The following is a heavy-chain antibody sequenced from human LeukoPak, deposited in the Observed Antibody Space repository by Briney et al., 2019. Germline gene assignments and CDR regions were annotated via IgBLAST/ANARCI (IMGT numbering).Heavy chain of an antibody. J-gene: IGHJ5*02. Sequence: AGGSLRLSCGASGFAFSSYWMTWLRQAPGKGLEFVANIEPAGSATYYADSVKGRFTISRDNTKNLLYLQMNSLTAEDSAVYHCGRFGYVSAVDTWGQGALVTVSS. D-gene: IGHD2-15*01. CDR1: GFAFSSYW. V-gene: IGHV3-7*01. CDR3: GRFGYVSAVDT. CDR2: IEPAGSAT.